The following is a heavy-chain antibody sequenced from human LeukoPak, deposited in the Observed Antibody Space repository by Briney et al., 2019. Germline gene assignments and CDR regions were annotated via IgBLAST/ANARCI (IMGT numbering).Heavy chain of an antibody. V-gene: IGHV3-23*01. CDR2: ISGSGGST. CDR3: ARDSGYDPDYYYGMDV. J-gene: IGHJ6*02. CDR1: GFTFSSYA. Sequence: GGSLRLSCAASGFTFSSYAMSWVRQAPGKGLEWVSAISGSGGSTYYADSVKGRFTISRDNSKNTLYLQMNSLRAEDTAVYYCARDSGYDPDYYYGMDVWGQGTTVTVSS. D-gene: IGHD5-12*01.